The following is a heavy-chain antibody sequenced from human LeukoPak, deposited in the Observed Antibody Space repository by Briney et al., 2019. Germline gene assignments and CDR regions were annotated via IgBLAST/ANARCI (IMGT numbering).Heavy chain of an antibody. D-gene: IGHD1-14*01. Sequence: PGGSLRLSCAASGFTFSTNAMSWVRQAPGKGLEWVAAISGSGGSTYYADSVKGRYTISRDNSKSTLYLQMNSLRAEDTAVYYCACRSEGFDVWGRGTMVTVSS. V-gene: IGHV3-23*01. CDR1: GFTFSTNA. CDR2: ISGSGGST. CDR3: ACRSEGFDV. J-gene: IGHJ3*01.